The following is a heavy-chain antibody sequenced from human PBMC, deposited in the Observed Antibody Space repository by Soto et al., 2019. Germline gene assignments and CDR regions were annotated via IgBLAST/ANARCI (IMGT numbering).Heavy chain of an antibody. Sequence: PGGSLRLSCAASGFTFSSYSMNWVRQAPGKGLEWVSSISSSSSYIYYADSVKGRFTISRDNAKNSLYLQMNSLRAEDTAVYYCARDAYGDLHYYGMDVWGQGTTVTVSS. D-gene: IGHD4-17*01. J-gene: IGHJ6*02. V-gene: IGHV3-21*01. CDR1: GFTFSSYS. CDR2: ISSSSSYI. CDR3: ARDAYGDLHYYGMDV.